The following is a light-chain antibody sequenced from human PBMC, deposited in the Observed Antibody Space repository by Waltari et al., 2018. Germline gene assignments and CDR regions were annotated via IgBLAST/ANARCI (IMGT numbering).Light chain of an antibody. J-gene: IGLJ3*02. CDR1: ILGNKY. Sequence: SYELTQPPSVSVSPGQTASITCSGDILGNKYASWYQQKPGQSPLLVIDQDTKRPSGIPGRCSGSKSGNAATLTVSGTQAMDEADYYCQALGTGAWVFGGGTKLTVL. CDR2: QDT. CDR3: QALGTGAWV. V-gene: IGLV3-1*01.